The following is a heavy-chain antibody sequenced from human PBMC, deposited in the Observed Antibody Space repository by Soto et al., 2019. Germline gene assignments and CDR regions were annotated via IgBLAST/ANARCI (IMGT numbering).Heavy chain of an antibody. J-gene: IGHJ4*02. D-gene: IGHD5-18*01. CDR3: WEGYSYGPYYFDY. V-gene: IGHV1-69*13. CDR1: GGTFSSYA. CDR2: IIPIFGTA. Sequence: SVKVSCKASGGTFSSYAISWVRQAPGQGLEWMGGIIPIFGTANYAQKFQGRVTITADESTSTAYMELSGLRSEDTAVYYCWEGYSYGPYYFDYWGQGTRVTVSS.